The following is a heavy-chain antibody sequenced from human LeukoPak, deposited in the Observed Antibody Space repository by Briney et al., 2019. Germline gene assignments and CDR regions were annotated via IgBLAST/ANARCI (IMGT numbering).Heavy chain of an antibody. Sequence: PGGSLRLSCAASGFTFSTYSMNWVRQAPGKGLEWVSYISSRSSTIHYADSVKGRFTISRENAKNSLYLQMNSLRDEDTAVYYCARLSASYGAPNWFDPWGQGTLVTVSS. CDR3: ARLSASYGAPNWFDP. CDR2: ISSRSSTI. D-gene: IGHD4-17*01. J-gene: IGHJ5*02. V-gene: IGHV3-48*02. CDR1: GFTFSTYS.